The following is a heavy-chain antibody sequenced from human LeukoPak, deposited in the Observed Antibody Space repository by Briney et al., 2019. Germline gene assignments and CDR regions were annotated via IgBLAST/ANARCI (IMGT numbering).Heavy chain of an antibody. D-gene: IGHD3-9*01. V-gene: IGHV3-23*01. CDR2: ISGSGGST. CDR1: GFTFSSYA. J-gene: IGHJ4*02. CDR3: AKGSAVLRYFDWILYDY. Sequence: GGSLRLSCAASGFTFSSYAMSWVRQAPGKGLEWVSAISGSGGSTYYADSVKGRFTISRDNSKNTLYLQMNSLRAEDTAVYYCAKGSAVLRYFDWILYDYWGQGTLVTVSS.